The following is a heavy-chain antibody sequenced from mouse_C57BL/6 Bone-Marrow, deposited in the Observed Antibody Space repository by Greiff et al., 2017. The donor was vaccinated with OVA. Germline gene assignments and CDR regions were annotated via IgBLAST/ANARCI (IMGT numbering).Heavy chain of an antibody. J-gene: IGHJ4*01. D-gene: IGHD2-3*01. Sequence: EVKVVESGGGLVQPGGSLKLSCAASGFTFSDYYMYWVRQTPEKRLEWVAYISNGGGSTYYPDTVKGRFTISRDNAKNTLYLQMSRLKSEDTAMYYCASWLLRGMDYWGQGTSVTVSS. CDR3: ASWLLRGMDY. CDR2: ISNGGGST. V-gene: IGHV5-12*01. CDR1: GFTFSDYY.